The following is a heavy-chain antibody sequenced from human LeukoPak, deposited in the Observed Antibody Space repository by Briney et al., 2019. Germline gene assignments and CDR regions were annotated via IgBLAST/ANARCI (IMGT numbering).Heavy chain of an antibody. CDR2: ISGSGGST. D-gene: IGHD4-17*01. J-gene: IGHJ3*02. CDR1: GFTFSSYA. CDR3: AKTLSGSTVTNHPYAFDI. Sequence: GGSLLLSSAASGFTFSSYAMSWVRQAPGKGLELVSAISGSGGSTYYADSVKGRFTISRDNSKNTLYLQMNSLRAEDTAVYYCAKTLSGSTVTNHPYAFDIWGQGTMVTVSS. V-gene: IGHV3-23*01.